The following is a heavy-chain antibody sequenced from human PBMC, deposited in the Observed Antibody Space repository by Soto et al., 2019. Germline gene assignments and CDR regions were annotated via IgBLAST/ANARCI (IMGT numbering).Heavy chain of an antibody. J-gene: IGHJ4*02. CDR3: ASQANNWNYARY. D-gene: IGHD1-7*01. CDR1: GFTFSSYA. V-gene: IGHV3-23*01. CDR2: ITSSGGST. Sequence: GGSLRLSCAASGFTFSSYAMSWVRQTPGKGLEWVSGITSSGGSTYYADSVKGRFTISRDNSKNTLYLQMNSLRAEDTAVYYCASQANNWNYARYWGQRTLFTVSS.